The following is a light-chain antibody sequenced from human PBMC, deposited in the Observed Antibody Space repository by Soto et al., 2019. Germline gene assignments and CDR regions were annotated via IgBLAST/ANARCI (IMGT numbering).Light chain of an antibody. CDR1: PSIGDW. Sequence: DIQMTQSPSTLSASVGDRVTITCRVSPSIGDWLAWYQQKPGKAPKLLIYKASNLQNGVPSRFSGSGSGTDFTLTISSLQPDDFATYYCQQYNNYSPWTFGQGTKVEI. V-gene: IGKV1-5*03. CDR3: QQYNNYSPWT. J-gene: IGKJ1*01. CDR2: KAS.